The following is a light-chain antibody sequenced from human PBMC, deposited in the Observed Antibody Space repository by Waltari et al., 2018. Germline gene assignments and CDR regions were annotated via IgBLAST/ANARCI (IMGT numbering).Light chain of an antibody. CDR1: SGHSSYP. Sequence: QLVLTQSPSASASLGASVKLTCTLSSGHSSYPIAWHQQQPQKGPRYLMKLHSDGSHSKGDAIPDRFSVASSGTERYLTISSLQSDDEAVYYCHTRGTGPPWVFGGGTKLTVL. CDR3: HTRGTGPPWV. J-gene: IGLJ3*02. V-gene: IGLV4-69*01. CDR2: LHSDGSH.